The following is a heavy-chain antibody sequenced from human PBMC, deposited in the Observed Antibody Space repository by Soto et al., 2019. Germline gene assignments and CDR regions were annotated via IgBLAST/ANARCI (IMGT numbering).Heavy chain of an antibody. CDR1: AGTFSSYA. J-gene: IGHJ5*01. V-gene: IGHV1-69*13. Sequence: ASVKLSCKASAGTFSSYAISWVRQAPGQGLEWMGGIIPIFGTADYAQKFQGRVTITADESTSTAYMELSSLRSEDTAVYYCARDWNSSTKLYRMFDCWGQGTLVTLAS. CDR2: IIPIFGTA. D-gene: IGHD6-13*01. CDR3: ARDWNSSTKLYRMFDC.